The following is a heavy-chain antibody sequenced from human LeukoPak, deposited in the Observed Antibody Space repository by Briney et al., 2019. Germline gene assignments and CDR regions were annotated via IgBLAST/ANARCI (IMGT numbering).Heavy chain of an antibody. CDR1: GFTFSACS. CDR3: AREIAADYYDNSGYSPEAFDV. V-gene: IGHV3-21*01. J-gene: IGHJ3*01. Sequence: RGSLRLSCAASGFTFSACSMNWVRQAPGKGLEWVSSISSSGKYIYYAASVRGRFTISRDNDKDSLLLQMNSLRGDDTAVYFCAREIAADYYDNSGYSPEAFDVWGQGTVVTVSS. CDR2: ISSSGKYI. D-gene: IGHD3-22*01.